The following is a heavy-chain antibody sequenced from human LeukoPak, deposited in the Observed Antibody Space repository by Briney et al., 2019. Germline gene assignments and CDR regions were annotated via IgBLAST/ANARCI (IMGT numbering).Heavy chain of an antibody. Sequence: ASVKVSCKASGYTFTGYYMHWVRQAPGQGLEWMGWINPNSGGTNYAQKFQGRVTMTRDTSISTAYMELSRLRSDDTAVYYCARERTLAARPAFDYWGQGTVVTVSS. CDR2: INPNSGGT. D-gene: IGHD6-6*01. J-gene: IGHJ4*02. CDR3: ARERTLAARPAFDY. CDR1: GYTFTGYY. V-gene: IGHV1-2*02.